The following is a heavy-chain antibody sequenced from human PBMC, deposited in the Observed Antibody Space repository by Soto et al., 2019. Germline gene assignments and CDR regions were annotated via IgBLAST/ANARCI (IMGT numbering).Heavy chain of an antibody. Sequence: TSETLSLTCTVSGGSISSGNYYWSWIRQPPGKGLEWIGFISYSGSTYYNASLKSRVTISVDTSKNQFSLNLNSVTAADTAVYYCARAPYSSGWPDSWGQGTLVT. D-gene: IGHD6-19*01. J-gene: IGHJ4*02. CDR3: ARAPYSSGWPDS. CDR1: GGSISSGNYY. V-gene: IGHV4-30-4*02. CDR2: ISYSGST.